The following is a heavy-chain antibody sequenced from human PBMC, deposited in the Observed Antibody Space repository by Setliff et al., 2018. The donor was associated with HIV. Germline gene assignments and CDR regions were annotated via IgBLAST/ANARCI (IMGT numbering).Heavy chain of an antibody. CDR3: AREVGDSSGYYYRNYYFDS. D-gene: IGHD3-22*01. CDR2: IYYSGST. CDR1: GGSISSNY. J-gene: IGHJ4*02. Sequence: NPSETLSLTCTVSGGSISSNYWSWMRQPPGKGLEWIGYIYYSGSTNYNPSLKSRVTISVDTSKNTLYLQMNSLGAEDTAVYYCAREVGDSSGYYYRNYYFDSWGQGTLVTVSS. V-gene: IGHV4-59*12.